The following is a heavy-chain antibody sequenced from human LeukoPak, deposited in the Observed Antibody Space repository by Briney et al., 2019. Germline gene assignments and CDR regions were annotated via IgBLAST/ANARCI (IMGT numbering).Heavy chain of an antibody. Sequence: PGGSLRLSCAASGFTFDDYGMSWVRHAPGKGLEWIGEINHSGGTNYNPSLKSRVTISVDTSKNQFSLKLSSVTAADTAVYYCARGLGNYEKRVYFDYWGQGTLVTVSS. J-gene: IGHJ4*02. CDR2: INHSGGT. CDR1: GFTFDDYG. D-gene: IGHD3-3*01. CDR3: ARGLGNYEKRVYFDY. V-gene: IGHV4-34*01.